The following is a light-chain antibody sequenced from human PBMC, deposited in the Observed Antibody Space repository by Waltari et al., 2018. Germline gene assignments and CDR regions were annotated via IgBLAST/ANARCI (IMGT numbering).Light chain of an antibody. V-gene: IGKV3-11*01. Sequence: EVVLTQSPVTLSLSAGERASLSCWASESVYKYLAWYQQRPGQPPRLLIYDTSNRAAGVPGRFSGSGYGTDFTLTITSLEAEDFAVYFCQQGSILPLTFGGGTRVEIK. CDR3: QQGSILPLT. J-gene: IGKJ4*01. CDR2: DTS. CDR1: ESVYKY.